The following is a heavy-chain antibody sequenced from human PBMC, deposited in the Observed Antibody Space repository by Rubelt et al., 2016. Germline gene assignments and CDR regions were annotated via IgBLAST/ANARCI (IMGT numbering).Heavy chain of an antibody. CDR1: GFTLSTYW. Sequence: EVQLVESGGVVVQPGGSLRLSCAASGFTLSTYWMSWVRQAPGKGLEWVANINQDGSDKEYADSVKGRFTISRDNAKNSVYLLMDSLRVEDTAVYYCAREGEDFWTWGQGTLVTVSS. V-gene: IGHV3-7*01. J-gene: IGHJ5*02. CDR3: AREGEDFWT. D-gene: IGHD3-3*01. CDR2: INQDGSDK.